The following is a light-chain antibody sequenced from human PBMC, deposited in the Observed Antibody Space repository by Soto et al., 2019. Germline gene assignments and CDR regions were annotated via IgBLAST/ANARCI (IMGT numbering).Light chain of an antibody. Sequence: QSALTQPASVSGSPGQSITISCTGTSSDVGGYNYVSWYQQHPGKGPKLMIYEVTNRPSGVSFRFSGSKSGNTASLTISGLRAEDEADYYCSSYTAINTVTFGGGTKVTVL. J-gene: IGLJ2*01. CDR1: SSDVGGYNY. CDR3: SSYTAINTVT. CDR2: EVT. V-gene: IGLV2-14*01.